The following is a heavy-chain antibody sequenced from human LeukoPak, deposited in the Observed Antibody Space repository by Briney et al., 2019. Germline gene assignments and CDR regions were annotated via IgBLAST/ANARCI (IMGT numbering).Heavy chain of an antibody. CDR1: GFTFSNYG. V-gene: IGHV3-23*01. CDR2: ISGSGAST. Sequence: PGGSLRLSCAASGFTFSNYGMSWVRQAPGKGLEWISAISGSGASTYYADSVKGRFTISRDNSKNTLYLQMNSLRAEDTAVYYCAKDLSYSSGWYFDDWGQGTLVTVS. J-gene: IGHJ4*02. CDR3: AKDLSYSSGWYFDD. D-gene: IGHD6-19*01.